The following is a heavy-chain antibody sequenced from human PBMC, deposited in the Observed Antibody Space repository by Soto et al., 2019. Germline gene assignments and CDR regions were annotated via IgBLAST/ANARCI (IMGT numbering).Heavy chain of an antibody. CDR2: IYYSGST. D-gene: IGHD3-10*01. Sequence: SETLSLTCTVFGGSISSYYWSWIRQPPGKGLEWIGYIYYSGSTNYNPSLKSRVTISVDTSKNQFSLKLSSVTAADTAVYYCARGTYGPEYFQHWGQGTLVNVSS. CDR1: GGSISSYY. CDR3: ARGTYGPEYFQH. J-gene: IGHJ1*01. V-gene: IGHV4-59*08.